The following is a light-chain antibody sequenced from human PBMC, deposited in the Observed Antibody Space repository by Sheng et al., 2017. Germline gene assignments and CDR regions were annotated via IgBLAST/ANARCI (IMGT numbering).Light chain of an antibody. CDR2: GAS. V-gene: IGKV3-20*01. Sequence: DIVLTQSPGTLSLSPGEKATISCRASQSLTSNYLAWYQQKPGQAPRLLIFGASNRATGIPDRFSGSGSGTDFTLTISRLQPEDIAVYYCQQYHSSTMYTFGQGTRLDIK. CDR1: QSLTSNY. CDR3: QQYHSSTMYT. J-gene: IGKJ2*01.